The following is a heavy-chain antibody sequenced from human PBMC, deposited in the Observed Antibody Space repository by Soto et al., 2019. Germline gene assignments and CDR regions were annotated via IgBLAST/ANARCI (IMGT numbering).Heavy chain of an antibody. Sequence: QITLKESGPTRVKPTQTLALTCTFSGFSLTTSGVGVGWIRKTPGKALEGLAVIYWDDDKRYNPSLKNRLTITKDTSKNQVVLIMADMDPVDTGTYFCAHRGYMYGNWDHGYFDYWGQGTLVTVSS. CDR1: GFSLTTSGVG. D-gene: IGHD7-27*01. CDR2: IYWDDDK. CDR3: AHRGYMYGNWDHGYFDY. V-gene: IGHV2-5*02. J-gene: IGHJ4*02.